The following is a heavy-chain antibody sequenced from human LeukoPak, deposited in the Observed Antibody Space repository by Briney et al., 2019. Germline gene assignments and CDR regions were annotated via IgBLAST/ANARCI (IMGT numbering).Heavy chain of an antibody. D-gene: IGHD4-17*01. CDR3: APIYGDYSDFDY. CDR1: GGSSSHYY. V-gene: IGHV4-34*01. Sequence: PSATLSLTCAVYGGSSSHYYWRWIRQHPGNGMEWIGETTHDGRTNYSTSLRGRATISKGTSKSQFSPKLRSVTAADTAVYYCAPIYGDYSDFDYRGQGSLFTV. CDR2: TTHDGRT. J-gene: IGHJ4*02.